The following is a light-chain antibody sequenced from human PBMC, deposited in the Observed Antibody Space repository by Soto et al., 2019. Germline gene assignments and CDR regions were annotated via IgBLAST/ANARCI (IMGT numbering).Light chain of an antibody. CDR3: HQYDSSPET. CDR2: GAS. J-gene: IGKJ2*01. CDR1: QSLSSSY. V-gene: IGKV3-20*01. Sequence: EIVLTQSPGTLSLSPGERATLSCRASQSLSSSYLAWYQQKPGQAPRLLSYGASSRATGIPDRFSGSGSGTDFTLTISRLEPEDFAVYYWHQYDSSPETFGRGTKLEI.